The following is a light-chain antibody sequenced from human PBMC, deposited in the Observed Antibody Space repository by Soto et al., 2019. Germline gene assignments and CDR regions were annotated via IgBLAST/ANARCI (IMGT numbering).Light chain of an antibody. J-gene: IGKJ4*01. CDR3: QQRRDWPLT. V-gene: IGKV3-11*01. Sequence: EIVLTQSPATLSLSPGERATLSCRASQSLGYYLAWFQQKHGQVPRLLIYDTSNRASGIPDRFSGSGSGTDFTLTISSLDPEDFAVYYCQQRRDWPLTFGGGTKVEIK. CDR1: QSLGYY. CDR2: DTS.